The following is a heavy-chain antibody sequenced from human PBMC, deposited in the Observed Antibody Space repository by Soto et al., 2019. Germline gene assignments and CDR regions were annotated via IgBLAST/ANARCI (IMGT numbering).Heavy chain of an antibody. J-gene: IGHJ5*02. CDR3: AREGMRAAAEKGGDWFDP. CDR2: IYYSGST. D-gene: IGHD6-13*01. V-gene: IGHV4-31*03. CDR1: GGSISSGGYY. Sequence: VQLQESGPGLVKPSQTLSLTCTVSGGSISSGGYYWSWIRQHPGKGLEWIGYIYYSGSTYYNPSLKSRVTISVDTSKNQFSLKLSSVTAADTAVYYCAREGMRAAAEKGGDWFDPWCQGTLVTFYS.